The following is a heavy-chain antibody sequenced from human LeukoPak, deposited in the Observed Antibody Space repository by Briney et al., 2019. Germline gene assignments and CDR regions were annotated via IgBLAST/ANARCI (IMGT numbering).Heavy chain of an antibody. D-gene: IGHD1-1*01. Sequence: GGSLRLSCAASGFTFSAYAMHWVRQAPGKGLEWVAFIWYDGGNMYYADSVQGRFTISRDNSRNTLYLQMSSLRVEDKAVYYCAKTATNWYLDSWGQGNLVTVSS. CDR2: IWYDGGNM. CDR1: GFTFSAYA. CDR3: AKTATNWYLDS. J-gene: IGHJ4*02. V-gene: IGHV3-30*02.